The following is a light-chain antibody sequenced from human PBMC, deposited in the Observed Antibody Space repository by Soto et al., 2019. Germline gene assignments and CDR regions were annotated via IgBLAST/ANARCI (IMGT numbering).Light chain of an antibody. J-gene: IGLJ1*01. Sequence: QSVLTQPPSVSGAPGQRVTISCTGSSSNIGAGFDVHWYQQLPGTAPKLLIYGNSNRPSGVPDRFSGSKSGTSASLAITGLQAEDEADYYCQSYDSSLGGSYVFGTGTKVTV. V-gene: IGLV1-40*01. CDR2: GNS. CDR3: QSYDSSLGGSYV. CDR1: SSNIGAGFD.